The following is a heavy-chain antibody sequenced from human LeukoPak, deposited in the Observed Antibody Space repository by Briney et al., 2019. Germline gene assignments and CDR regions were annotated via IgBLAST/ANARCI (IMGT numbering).Heavy chain of an antibody. Sequence: GESLKISCKGSGYSFTSYWIGWVRQMPGKSLEWMGIIYPGDSDTRYSPSFQGQVTISADKSISIAYLQWSSLKASDTAMYYCARRAGATRIGFDYWGQGTLVTVSS. J-gene: IGHJ4*02. V-gene: IGHV5-51*01. CDR2: IYPGDSDT. CDR1: GYSFTSYW. CDR3: ARRAGATRIGFDY. D-gene: IGHD1-26*01.